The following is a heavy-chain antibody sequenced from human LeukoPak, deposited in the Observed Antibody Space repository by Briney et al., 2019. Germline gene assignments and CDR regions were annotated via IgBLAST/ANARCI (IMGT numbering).Heavy chain of an antibody. J-gene: IGHJ4*02. D-gene: IGHD6-19*01. V-gene: IGHV6-1*01. Sequence: SQTLSLTCAISGDSVPNDRAAWNWIRQSPSRGLEWLGRTFYRSKWYNDYAVSVKGRIAFSADTPKNQFTLQLNSVTPDDTAVYFCARQGSAGWTFDFWGQGTLVTVSS. CDR3: ARQGSAGWTFDF. CDR2: TFYRSKWYN. CDR1: GDSVPNDRAA.